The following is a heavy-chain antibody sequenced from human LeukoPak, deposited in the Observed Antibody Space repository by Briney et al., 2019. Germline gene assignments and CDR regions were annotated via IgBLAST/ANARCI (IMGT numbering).Heavy chain of an antibody. V-gene: IGHV4-61*02. CDR1: GGSISSGSYY. J-gene: IGHJ5*02. CDR2: IYTSGST. D-gene: IGHD5-18*01. Sequence: SETLSLTCTVSGGSISSGSYYWRWIRQPAGKGLEWIGRIYTSGSTNYNPSLKSRVTISVDTSKNQFSLKLSSVTAADTAVYYCARTSYGTGWLDPWGQGTLVTVSS. CDR3: ARTSYGTGWLDP.